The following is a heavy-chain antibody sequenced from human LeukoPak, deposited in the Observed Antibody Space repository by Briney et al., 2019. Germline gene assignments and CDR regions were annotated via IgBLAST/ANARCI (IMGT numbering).Heavy chain of an antibody. CDR3: ATSRHSGWQSGVYY. D-gene: IGHD6-19*01. J-gene: IGHJ4*02. Sequence: PGGSLRLSCAASGFTFDTYGMGWVRQPPGKGLEWVSGINWSVASTVYVASVKSLFTISRHNAKTSLYLQMSSLRAGDMALYYCATSRHSGWQSGVYYWGQGTPGTAS. CDR1: GFTFDTYG. V-gene: IGHV3-20*04. CDR2: INWSVAST.